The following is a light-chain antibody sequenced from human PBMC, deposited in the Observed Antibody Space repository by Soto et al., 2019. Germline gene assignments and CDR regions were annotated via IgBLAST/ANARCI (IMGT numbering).Light chain of an antibody. CDR3: QQYNNWLT. Sequence: EIVMTQSPATLSVSPGERATLSCRASQSVSSNLAWYQQKPGQAPRLLIYGASTRATGIPARFNGSGSGTEFTLTIRILQSEDFAVYYCQQYNNWLTFGGGTTVEIK. V-gene: IGKV3-15*01. CDR2: GAS. CDR1: QSVSSN. J-gene: IGKJ4*01.